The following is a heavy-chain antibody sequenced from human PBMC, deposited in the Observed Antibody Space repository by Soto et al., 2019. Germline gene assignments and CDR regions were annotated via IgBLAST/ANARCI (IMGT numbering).Heavy chain of an antibody. Sequence: GRSLRLSCAASGFTFSAYAMHWVRQAPGKGLEWVAVTSYDGSNKYYADSVKGRFTISRDNSKNTLYLQMNSLRAEDTAVYYCANDRGDSSGYFSDYSGQGTLVTGSS. D-gene: IGHD3-22*01. J-gene: IGHJ4*01. CDR1: GFTFSAYA. V-gene: IGHV3-30*18. CDR3: ANDRGDSSGYFSDY. CDR2: TSYDGSNK.